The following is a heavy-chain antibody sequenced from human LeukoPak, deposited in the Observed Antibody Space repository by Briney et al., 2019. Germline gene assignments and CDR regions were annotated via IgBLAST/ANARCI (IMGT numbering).Heavy chain of an antibody. J-gene: IGHJ4*02. CDR3: ARVPAAGTGPDY. D-gene: IGHD6-13*01. CDR2: INHSGST. V-gene: IGHV4-34*01. Sequence: SETLSLTCAVYGGSFSGYYWSWIRQPPGKGLEWMGEINHSGSTNYNPSLKSRVTISVDTSKNQFSLKLSSVTAADTAVYYCARVPAAGTGPDYWGQGTLVTVSS. CDR1: GGSFSGYY.